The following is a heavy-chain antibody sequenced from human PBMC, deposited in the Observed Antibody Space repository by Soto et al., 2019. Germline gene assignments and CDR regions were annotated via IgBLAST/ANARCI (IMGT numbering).Heavy chain of an antibody. J-gene: IGHJ6*02. D-gene: IGHD3-3*01. V-gene: IGHV4-31*03. CDR1: GGSISNGGYY. CDR2: IYYSGST. CDR3: ARDVTDFWSGHEGMDV. Sequence: SETLSLTCTVSGGSISNGGYYWTWIRQHPGKGLEWIGYIYYSGSTYYNPSLKSRVTISVDTSKNQFSLKLTSVTAADTAVYYCARDVTDFWSGHEGMDVWGQGTTVTVS.